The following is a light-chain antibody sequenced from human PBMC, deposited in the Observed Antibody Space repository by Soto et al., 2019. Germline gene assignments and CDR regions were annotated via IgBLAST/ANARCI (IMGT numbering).Light chain of an antibody. CDR3: QQYNDNWT. J-gene: IGKJ1*01. Sequence: EIQMTQSHSTMSPSVKDRLTITRRSSQRVSRWLPWYQQEPGKAPKLLILKASTLESGGPSRFSGSGSGTEFTLAISSLQADDSATYYCQQYNDNWTFGQGTKV. CDR2: KAS. V-gene: IGKV1-5*03. CDR1: QRVSRW.